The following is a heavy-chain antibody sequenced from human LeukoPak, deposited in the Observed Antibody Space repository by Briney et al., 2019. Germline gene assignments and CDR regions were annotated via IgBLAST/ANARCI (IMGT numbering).Heavy chain of an antibody. V-gene: IGHV1-24*01. CDR1: GYTLTKLS. J-gene: IGHJ4*02. CDR3: ARDPRHDSSGYYYVY. D-gene: IGHD3-22*01. Sequence: ASVKVSCKVSGYTLTKLSMHWVRQAPGKGLEWMGGFDPEDGETIYAQKFQGRVTMTRDTSTSTVYMELSSLRSEDTAVYYCARDPRHDSSGYYYVYWGQGTLVTVSS. CDR2: FDPEDGET.